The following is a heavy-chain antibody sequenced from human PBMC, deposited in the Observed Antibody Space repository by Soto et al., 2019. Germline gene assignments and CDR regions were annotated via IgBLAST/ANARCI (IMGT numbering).Heavy chain of an antibody. J-gene: IGHJ4*02. V-gene: IGHV1-3*01. CDR3: ARDTGDGTFDF. CDR1: GYTFSSYA. CDR2: INAGYGNT. Sequence: QVHLVQSGAEVRKPGASVKVSCKASGYTFSSYAMHWLRQAPGQRLEWMGWINAGYGNTKSSQKFQDRVTISRDTSESTAYMELTSLRSEDTAVYYCARDTGDGTFDFWGQGTLVTVSS. D-gene: IGHD7-27*01.